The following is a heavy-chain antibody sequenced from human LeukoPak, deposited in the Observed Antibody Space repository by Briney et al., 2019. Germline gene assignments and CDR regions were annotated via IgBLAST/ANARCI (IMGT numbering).Heavy chain of an antibody. J-gene: IGHJ5*02. CDR1: GYTFTSYG. CDR2: ISGYNGNT. CDR3: ARDSSSWYNYFDP. Sequence: GASVKVSCKTSGYTFTSYGTSWVRQAPGQGLEWMGWISGYNGNTKYAQNLQGRVTMTTETSTSTAYMELRSLRSDDTAVYYCARDSSSWYNYFDPWGQGTLVTVSS. D-gene: IGHD6-13*01. V-gene: IGHV1-18*01.